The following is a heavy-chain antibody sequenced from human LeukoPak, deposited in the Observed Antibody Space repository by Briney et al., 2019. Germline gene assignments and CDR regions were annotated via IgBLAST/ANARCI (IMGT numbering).Heavy chain of an antibody. CDR2: IKQDGSEK. CDR1: GFTFSSYW. Sequence: GGSLRLSCAASGFTFSSYWMSWVRQAPGKGLEWVANIKQDGSEKYYVDSVKGRFTISRDNAKNSLYLQMNSLRAEDTAVYYCARAGDYDFWSGYFPNWFDPWGQGTLVTVSS. D-gene: IGHD3-3*01. CDR3: ARAGDYDFWSGYFPNWFDP. V-gene: IGHV3-7*01. J-gene: IGHJ5*02.